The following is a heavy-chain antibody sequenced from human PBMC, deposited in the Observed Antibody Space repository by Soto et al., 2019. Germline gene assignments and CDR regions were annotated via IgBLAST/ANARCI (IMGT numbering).Heavy chain of an antibody. CDR3: ARDLLLSYYYYGMDV. V-gene: IGHV3-21*01. D-gene: IGHD2-21*02. J-gene: IGHJ6*02. Sequence: PVGSLRLSCAASGFTFGSYSMNWVRQAPGKGLEWVSSISSSSSYIYYADSVKGRFTISRDNAKNSLYLQMNSLRAEDTAVYYCARDLLLSYYYYGMDVWGQGTMVTVSS. CDR2: ISSSSSYI. CDR1: GFTFGSYS.